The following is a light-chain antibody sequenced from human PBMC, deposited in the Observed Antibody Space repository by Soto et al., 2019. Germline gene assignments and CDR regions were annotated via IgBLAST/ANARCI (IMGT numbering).Light chain of an antibody. V-gene: IGLV4-69*01. J-gene: IGLJ2*01. Sequence: QAVVTQSPSASASLGASVKLTCTLSSGHSTYAIAWHQQQPEKGPRYLMNLNSDGRHTKGDGIPDRFSGSSSGTERYLTISSLQSEDEADYYCQTWGTGLLVFGGGTKVTVL. CDR3: QTWGTGLLV. CDR1: SGHSTYA. CDR2: LNSDGRH.